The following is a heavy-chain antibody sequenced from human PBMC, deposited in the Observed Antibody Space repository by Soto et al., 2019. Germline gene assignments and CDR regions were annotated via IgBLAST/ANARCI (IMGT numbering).Heavy chain of an antibody. V-gene: IGHV4-39*01. D-gene: IGHD2-15*01. J-gene: IGHJ4*02. CDR3: ARHTPAISISDH. CDR1: GGSISSSSYY. CDR2: IYYSGST. Sequence: QLQLQESGPGLVKPSETLSLTCTVSGGSISSSSYYWGWIRQPPGKGLEWIGSIYYSGSTYYTPSPKSRVTISVDTSKNQFSLKLSSVTAADTAVYYCARHTPAISISDHWGQGTLVTVSS.